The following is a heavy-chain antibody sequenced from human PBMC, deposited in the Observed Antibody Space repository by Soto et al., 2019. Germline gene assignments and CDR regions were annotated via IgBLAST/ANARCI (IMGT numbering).Heavy chain of an antibody. V-gene: IGHV3-74*02. CDR2: MNEDGGTT. CDR3: ASDLSGRADV. J-gene: IGHJ6*02. D-gene: IGHD3-10*01. Sequence: EVQLVESGGGLVRPGGSLSLSCAASGFTFSSYWMHWVRQAPGKGLVWVSRMNEDGGTTDYADSVKGRFTISRDNDKNTLYLQMNSLRVEDTAVYYCASDLSGRADVWGQGTTVTVSS. CDR1: GFTFSSYW.